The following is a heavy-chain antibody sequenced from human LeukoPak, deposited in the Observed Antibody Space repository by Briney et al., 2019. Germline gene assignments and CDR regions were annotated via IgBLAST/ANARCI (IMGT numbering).Heavy chain of an antibody. Sequence: GESLKISCKVSGYILIHNWIGWARQVTGKGLEWMGLIYPGYSDPKYSPSFQGQLTFSLDQSISPPYLQWSTMKASDSPIYYCARVAYTSSLDYWVEATLVTVSS. J-gene: IGHJ4*02. V-gene: IGHV5-51*01. CDR3: ARVAYTSSLDY. CDR2: IYPGYSDP. CDR1: GYILIHNW. D-gene: IGHD6-13*01.